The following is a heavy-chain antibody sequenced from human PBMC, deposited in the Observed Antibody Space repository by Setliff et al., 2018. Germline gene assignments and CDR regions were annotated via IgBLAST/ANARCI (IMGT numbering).Heavy chain of an antibody. J-gene: IGHJ4*02. D-gene: IGHD5-12*01. CDR3: ARTLRYGGYLLAY. CDR1: GYNFNNYR. CDR2: IYLGDSDT. V-gene: IGHV5-51*01. Sequence: PGESLTISCKGSGYNFNNYRIGWVRQMPGKGLEWMGIIYLGDSDTRYSPSFQGHVTISADKSTRTAYLQWNRLKASDTAIYYCARTLRYGGYLLAYWGQGTLVTVSS.